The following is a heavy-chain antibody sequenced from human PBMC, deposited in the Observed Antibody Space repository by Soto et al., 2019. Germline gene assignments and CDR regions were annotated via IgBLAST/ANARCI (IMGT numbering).Heavy chain of an antibody. CDR1: GGSISSSNW. Sequence: SETLSLTCAVSGGSISSSNWWSWVRQPPGKGLEWIGEIYHSGSTNYNPSLKSRVTISVDKSKNQFSLKLSSVTAADTAVYYCARGSRWRPYDFWSGYFNAGHGPFDYWGQGTLVTVFS. J-gene: IGHJ4*02. D-gene: IGHD3-3*01. CDR3: ARGSRWRPYDFWSGYFNAGHGPFDY. CDR2: IYHSGST. V-gene: IGHV4-4*02.